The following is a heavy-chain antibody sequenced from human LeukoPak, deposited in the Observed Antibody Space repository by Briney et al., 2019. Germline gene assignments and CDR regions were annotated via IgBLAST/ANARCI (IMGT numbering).Heavy chain of an antibody. V-gene: IGHV5-51*01. D-gene: IGHD4-17*01. Sequence: LGEALEISCKGSGYSSSNYWIGWGRRMPRKRVEWRGIIYTEDADIRYSPSFQSQVTISADTSITTGYLQWSSVTASDTAVYFSARQGNGDYVYWGQGTLVTVSS. CDR3: ARQGNGDYVY. CDR1: GYSSSNYW. J-gene: IGHJ4*02. CDR2: IYTEDADI.